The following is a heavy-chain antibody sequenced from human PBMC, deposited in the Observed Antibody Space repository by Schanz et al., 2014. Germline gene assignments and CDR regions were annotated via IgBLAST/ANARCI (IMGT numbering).Heavy chain of an antibody. Sequence: QVQLVQSWAEVKGPGASVKVSCKASGYTFTSYGISWVRQAPGQGLEWMGRIIPVLAIADYAQKFQGRVTITADKSTSTASMELSSLRSEDTAVYYCARGRTFDYWGQGTLVTVSS. CDR2: IIPVLAIA. V-gene: IGHV1-69*04. CDR1: GYTFTSYG. CDR3: ARGRTFDY. J-gene: IGHJ4*02.